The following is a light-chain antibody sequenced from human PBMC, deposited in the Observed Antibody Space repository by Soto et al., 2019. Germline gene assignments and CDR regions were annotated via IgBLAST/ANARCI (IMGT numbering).Light chain of an antibody. V-gene: IGKV1-5*01. J-gene: IGKJ1*01. CDR2: DAS. CDR1: QSIVRW. Sequence: DIQMTQSPSTLSASVEDRVTITCLASQSIVRWLAWYQQKPGKAPNLLIYDASTLKSGVPSRFSGSGSGTEFTLTISSLQPDDFATYYCQQYDTYPWTFGQGTKVDIK. CDR3: QQYDTYPWT.